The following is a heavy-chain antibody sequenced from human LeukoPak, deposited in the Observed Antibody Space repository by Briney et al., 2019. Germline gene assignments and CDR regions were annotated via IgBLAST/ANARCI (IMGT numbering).Heavy chain of an antibody. J-gene: IGHJ4*02. V-gene: IGHV4-34*01. CDR3: ARFGELLSSGDY. CDR1: GGSFSGYY. Sequence: SGTLSLTCAVYGGSFSGYYWSWIRQPPGKGLEWIGEINHSGSTNYNPSLKSRVTISVDTSKNQFSLKLSSVTAADTAVYYCARFGELLSSGDYWGQGTLVTVSS. CDR2: INHSGST. D-gene: IGHD3-10*01.